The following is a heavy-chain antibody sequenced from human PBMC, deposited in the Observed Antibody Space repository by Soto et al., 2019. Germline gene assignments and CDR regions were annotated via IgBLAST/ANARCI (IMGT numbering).Heavy chain of an antibody. J-gene: IGHJ3*02. CDR1: GFTFSSYA. V-gene: IGHV3-23*01. D-gene: IGHD3-22*01. CDR2: ISGSGGST. Sequence: LRLSCAASGFTFSSYAMSWVRQAPGKGLEWVSAISGSGGSTYYTDSVKGRFTISRDNSKNTLYLQMNSLRAEDTAVYYCAKDHTYYYDSSGYFHDAFDIWGQGTMVTVSS. CDR3: AKDHTYYYDSSGYFHDAFDI.